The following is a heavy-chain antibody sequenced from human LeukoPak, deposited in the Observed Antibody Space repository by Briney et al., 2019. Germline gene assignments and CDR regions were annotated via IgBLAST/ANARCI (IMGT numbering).Heavy chain of an antibody. Sequence: GGSLRLSCAASGFTFSSYWMHWVRQAPGKGLVWVSRINSDGSSTSYADSVKGRFTISRDNATNTLYLQMNSLRAEDTAVYYCARGRVQLWKFYYYYGMDVWGQGTTVTVSS. J-gene: IGHJ6*02. D-gene: IGHD5-18*01. CDR3: ARGRVQLWKFYYYYGMDV. V-gene: IGHV3-74*01. CDR1: GFTFSSYW. CDR2: INSDGSST.